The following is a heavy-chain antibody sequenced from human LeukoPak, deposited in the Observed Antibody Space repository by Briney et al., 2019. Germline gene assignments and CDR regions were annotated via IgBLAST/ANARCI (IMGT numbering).Heavy chain of an antibody. J-gene: IGHJ6*02. Sequence: GRSLRLSCAASGFTFSSYGMHWVRQAPGKGLEWVAVISYDGSNKCYADSVKGRFTISRDNSKNTLYLQMNSLRAEDTAVYYCAKDGPYSTRRGMDVWGQGTTVTVSS. V-gene: IGHV3-30*18. CDR2: ISYDGSNK. CDR1: GFTFSSYG. D-gene: IGHD6-13*01. CDR3: AKDGPYSTRRGMDV.